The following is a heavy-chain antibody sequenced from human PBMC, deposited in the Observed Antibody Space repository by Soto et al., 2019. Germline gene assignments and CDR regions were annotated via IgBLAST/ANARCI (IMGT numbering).Heavy chain of an antibody. CDR2: IIPILGIA. D-gene: IGHD3-10*01. J-gene: IGHJ4*02. V-gene: IGHV1-69*02. Sequence: SVKVSCKASGGTVSSYTISWVRQAPGQGLEWMGRIIPILGIANYAQKFQGRVTITADKSTSTAYMELSSLRSEDTAVYYCARGSRGSGDGYNPGWFAYFDYWGQGTLVTV. CDR3: ARGSRGSGDGYNPGWFAYFDY. CDR1: GGTVSSYT.